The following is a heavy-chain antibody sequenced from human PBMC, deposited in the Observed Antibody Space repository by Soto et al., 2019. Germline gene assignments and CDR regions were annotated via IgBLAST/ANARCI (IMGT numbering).Heavy chain of an antibody. CDR2: ITGSSSYI. Sequence: XGSLRLSCSDSGFNLSSSRMSWVRQAPGKGLDWVSSITGSSSYIYYADSVKGRFTISRDNAKNSLYLQMNSLRAEDTVVYYCARPGGDGYITNAFDNWGQGTMDTVSS. CDR1: GFNLSSSR. D-gene: IGHD3-16*01. J-gene: IGHJ3*02. CDR3: ARPGGDGYITNAFDN. V-gene: IGHV3-21*01.